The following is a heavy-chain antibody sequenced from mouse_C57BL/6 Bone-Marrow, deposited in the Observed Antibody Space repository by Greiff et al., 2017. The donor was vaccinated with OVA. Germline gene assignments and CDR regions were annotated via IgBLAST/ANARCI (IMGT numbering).Heavy chain of an antibody. D-gene: IGHD1-1*01. V-gene: IGHV2-2*01. Sequence: QVQLQQSGPGLVQPSQSLPITCTVSGFSLTSYGVHWVRQSPGKGLEWLGVIWSGGSTDYNAAFISRLSISKDNSKSQVFFKMNSLQADDTAIYYCARVYYGSSYAYFDVWGTGTTVTVSS. CDR1: GFSLTSYG. CDR3: ARVYYGSSYAYFDV. CDR2: IWSGGST. J-gene: IGHJ1*03.